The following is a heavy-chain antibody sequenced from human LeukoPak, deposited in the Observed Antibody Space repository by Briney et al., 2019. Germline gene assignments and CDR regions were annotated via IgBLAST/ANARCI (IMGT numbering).Heavy chain of an antibody. V-gene: IGHV4-34*01. J-gene: IGHJ6*03. Sequence: ETLSLTCAVYGGSFRGYYWSWIRQPPGKGLEWIGEINHSGRTNYNPSLKSRVTISVDTSKNQFSLKLSSVTAADTAVYYCARVTFVDTAMVKVYYYYYMDVWGKGTTVTVSS. CDR1: GGSFRGYY. CDR3: ARVTFVDTAMVKVYYYYYMDV. D-gene: IGHD5-18*01. CDR2: INHSGRT.